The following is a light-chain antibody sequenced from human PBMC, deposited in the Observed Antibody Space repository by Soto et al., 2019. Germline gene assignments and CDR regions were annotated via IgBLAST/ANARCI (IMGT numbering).Light chain of an antibody. V-gene: IGKV3-20*01. CDR1: QSVSSSY. J-gene: IGKJ2*01. Sequence: EIVLTQSPGTLSLSPGEKATLSCRASQSVSSSYLAGYQQKPGQSPRLLIYGASNSATGIPDRFSGSGSGTDFTLTISRLGPEDFAVYYCLQHDSSPYTFGQGTKLDI. CDR2: GAS. CDR3: LQHDSSPYT.